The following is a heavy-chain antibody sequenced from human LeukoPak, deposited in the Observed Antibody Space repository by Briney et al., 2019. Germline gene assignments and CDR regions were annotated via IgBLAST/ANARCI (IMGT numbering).Heavy chain of an antibody. CDR1: GGSIRSYY. V-gene: IGHV4-4*07. Sequence: SETLSLTCTLSGGSIRSYYWSWIRQPAGKGLEWIGRIYTSGSTNYNPSLKSRVTMSVGTSKNQCSLKLSSVTAADTAVYYCARDVGIQLWLTWGQGTLVTVSS. CDR2: IYTSGST. CDR3: ARDVGIQLWLT. D-gene: IGHD5-18*01. J-gene: IGHJ5*02.